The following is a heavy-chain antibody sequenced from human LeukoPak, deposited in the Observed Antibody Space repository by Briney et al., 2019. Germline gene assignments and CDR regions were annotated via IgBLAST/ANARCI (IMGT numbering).Heavy chain of an antibody. V-gene: IGHV4-39*07. CDR2: IYYSGST. J-gene: IGHJ4*02. D-gene: IGHD2-2*01. CDR1: GGSISSSSYY. CDR3: ARGGYCSSTSCHNDY. Sequence: SETLSLTCTVSGGSISSSSYYWGWIRQPPGKGLEWIGSIYYSGSTYYNPSLKSRVTISVDTSKNQFSLKLSSVTAADTAVYYCARGGYCSSTSCHNDYWGQGTLVTVSS.